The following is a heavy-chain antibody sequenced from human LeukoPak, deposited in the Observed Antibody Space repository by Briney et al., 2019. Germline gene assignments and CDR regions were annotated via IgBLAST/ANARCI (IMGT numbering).Heavy chain of an antibody. CDR3: ARGRYYYGSGSSP. D-gene: IGHD3-10*01. V-gene: IGHV4-34*01. J-gene: IGHJ5*02. CDR1: GGSFSGYY. CDR2: INHSGST. Sequence: SETLSLTCAVYGGSFSGYYWSWIRQPPGKRLEWIGEINHSGSTNYNPSLKSRVTISVDTSKNQFSLKLSSVTAADTAVYYCARGRYYYGSGSSPWGQGTLVTVSS.